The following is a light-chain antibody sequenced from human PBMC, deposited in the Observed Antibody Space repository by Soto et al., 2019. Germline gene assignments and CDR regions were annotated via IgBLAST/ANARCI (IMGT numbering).Light chain of an antibody. CDR2: DAS. V-gene: IGKV3-11*01. J-gene: IGKJ4*01. CDR3: QQYNNWPL. CDR1: QSVSTY. Sequence: EILLTQSPATLSLSPGERSTLSCRASQSVSTYLAWYQQKPGQVPRLLIYDASNRATGIPARFSGSGSGTEFTLTISSLQSEDFAVYYCQQYNNWPLFGGGTKVDIK.